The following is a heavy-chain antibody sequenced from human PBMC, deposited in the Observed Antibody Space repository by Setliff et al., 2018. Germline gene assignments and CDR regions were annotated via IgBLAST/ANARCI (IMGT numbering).Heavy chain of an antibody. CDR1: GFTFSSFA. Sequence: HPGGSLRLSCAASGFTFSSFAMSWVRQAPGKGLEWVASNSGSGNKTFHADSVKGRFTISRDNSKNTLYLQMNSLRAEDTAIYSCAKFSSVPGSRFFDYWGQGALVTVSS. D-gene: IGHD2-2*01. CDR2: NSGSGNKT. V-gene: IGHV3-23*01. CDR3: AKFSSVPGSRFFDY. J-gene: IGHJ4*02.